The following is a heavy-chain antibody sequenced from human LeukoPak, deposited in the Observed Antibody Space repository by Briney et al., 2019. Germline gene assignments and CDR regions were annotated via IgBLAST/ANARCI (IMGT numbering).Heavy chain of an antibody. CDR1: GFIFTGYY. CDR3: ARGLTGAAAHPMDV. V-gene: IGHV1-2*02. CDR2: INPNTGGT. Sequence: ASVKVSCKASGFIFTGYYMHWVRQAPGQGLEWMGWINPNTGGTNYAQKFQGRVTMTRDTSISTAYMELSRLRSDDTAVYYCARGLTGAAAHPMDVWGQGTTVTVSS. D-gene: IGHD6-6*01. J-gene: IGHJ6*02.